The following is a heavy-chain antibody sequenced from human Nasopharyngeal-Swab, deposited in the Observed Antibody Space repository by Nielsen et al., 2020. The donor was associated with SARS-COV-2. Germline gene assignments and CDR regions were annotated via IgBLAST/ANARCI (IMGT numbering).Heavy chain of an antibody. V-gene: IGHV2-70*11. Sequence: SGPTLVQPTQTGTLTCTFSGFSLSTSGIWVSWIRQPPGKALEWLARIDWDDDKYYSTSLKTRLTISKDTSKNQVVLTMTNMDPVDTATYYCARTIYGFFDYWGQGTLVTVSS. CDR2: IDWDDDK. CDR3: ARTIYGFFDY. CDR1: GFSLSTSGIW. D-gene: IGHD2-21*01. J-gene: IGHJ4*02.